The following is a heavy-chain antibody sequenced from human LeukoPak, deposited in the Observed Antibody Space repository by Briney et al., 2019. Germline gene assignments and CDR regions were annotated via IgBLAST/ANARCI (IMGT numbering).Heavy chain of an antibody. CDR1: GGSISSGDYY. CDR3: ARGGSTVVTYTWFDP. D-gene: IGHD4-23*01. CDR2: LYYSGST. J-gene: IGHJ5*02. Sequence: PSETLSLTCTVSGGSISSGDYYWSWIRQPPGEGLEWIGYLYYSGSTNYNPSLKSRVTISADTSKNQLSLKLSSVSAADTAVYYCARGGSTVVTYTWFDPWGQGKLVTVSS. V-gene: IGHV4-61*08.